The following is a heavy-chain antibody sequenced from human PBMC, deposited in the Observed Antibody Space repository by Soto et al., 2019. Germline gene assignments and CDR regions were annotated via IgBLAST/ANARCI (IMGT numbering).Heavy chain of an antibody. CDR2: ICPDDSDT. V-gene: IGHV5-51*03. J-gene: IGHJ4*02. CDR1: GYIIKNYW. Sequence: PGKSLKISCKASGYIIKNYWIGWVRQMPGQGLEWMGIICPDDSDTRYSPSFQGQVTISADKSISTAYLQWSSLEASDTAMYYCARPTYCSSTHCSPFDYWGQGTLVTVSS. D-gene: IGHD2-2*01. CDR3: ARPTYCSSTHCSPFDY.